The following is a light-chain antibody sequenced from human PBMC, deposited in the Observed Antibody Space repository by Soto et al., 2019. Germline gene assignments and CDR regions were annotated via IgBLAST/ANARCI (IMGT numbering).Light chain of an antibody. CDR1: QGVSAY. CDR2: AAS. CDR3: QQSYKTQHI. J-gene: IGKJ2*01. Sequence: DIQMTQSPSSLSASVGDRVTITCRASQGVSAYLLWYQQRQGRAPKLLIYAASNLLSGVPSRFSGSGSGTNSTPTIRILQPEDFATTYGQQSYKTQHIFGKGTKLEPK. V-gene: IGKV1-39*01.